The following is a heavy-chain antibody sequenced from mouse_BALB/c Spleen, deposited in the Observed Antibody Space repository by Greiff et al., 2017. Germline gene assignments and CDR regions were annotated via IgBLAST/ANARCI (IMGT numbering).Heavy chain of an antibody. CDR3: ARKDGYYAMDY. CDR1: GFTFSSYA. V-gene: IGHV5-6-5*01. CDR2: ISSGGST. J-gene: IGHJ4*01. Sequence: EVKLVESGGGLVKPGGSLKLSCAASGFTFSSYAMSWVRQNPEKRLEWVASISSGGSTYYPDSVKGRFTISRDNARNILYLQMSSLRSEDTAMYYCARKDGYYAMDYWGQGTSVTVSS. D-gene: IGHD2-3*01.